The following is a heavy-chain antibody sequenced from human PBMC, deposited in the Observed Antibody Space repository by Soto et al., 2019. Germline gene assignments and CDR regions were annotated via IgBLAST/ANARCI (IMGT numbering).Heavy chain of an antibody. V-gene: IGHV3-30*18. CDR3: AKGSFEAPWVITAAGTDGDY. CDR2: ITYDGSNK. Sequence: QVQLVESGGGVVQPVRCLRLSCAASGFIFSSYGMHWVRQALGKGQEWVAVITYDGSNKYYADSVKGRFTISRDNSKNTLYLQMNSLRAEDTAVYYCAKGSFEAPWVITAAGTDGDYWGQGTLVTVSS. J-gene: IGHJ4*02. D-gene: IGHD6-13*01. CDR1: GFIFSSYG.